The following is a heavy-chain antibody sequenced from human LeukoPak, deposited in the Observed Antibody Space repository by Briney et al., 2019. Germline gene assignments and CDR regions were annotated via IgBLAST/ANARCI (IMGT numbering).Heavy chain of an antibody. CDR2: IRASAGET. CDR3: AKDRSSGTYYTFDH. CDR1: GFAFNNYV. V-gene: IGHV3-23*01. J-gene: IGHJ4*02. D-gene: IGHD1-26*01. Sequence: GGSLRLSCAASGFAFNNYVMSWVRQAPGKGLEWVSSIRASAGETYYVASVRGQFTVSRDNSNNSLYLQVSSLTAAHAAVYYCAKDRSSGTYYTFDHWGQGTLVTVSS.